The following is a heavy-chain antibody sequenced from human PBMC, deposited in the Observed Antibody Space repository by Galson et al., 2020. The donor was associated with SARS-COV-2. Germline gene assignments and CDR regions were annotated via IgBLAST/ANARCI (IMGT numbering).Heavy chain of an antibody. CDR3: ARLDHSGYYYSLDV. CDR1: AGSLNSNGYS. Sequence: SETLSLTCAVSAGSLNSNGYSWSWIRQPPGKGLEWLGYIYPRGSTYYHPSLESRVTISVDRSKNQFFLSLSSVTAADTAVYYCARLDHSGYYYSLDVWGQGTTVTVSS. J-gene: IGHJ6*02. CDR2: IYPRGST. V-gene: IGHV4-30-2*01.